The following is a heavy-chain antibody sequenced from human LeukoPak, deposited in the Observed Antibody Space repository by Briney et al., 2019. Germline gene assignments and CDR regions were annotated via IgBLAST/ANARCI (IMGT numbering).Heavy chain of an antibody. J-gene: IGHJ4*02. D-gene: IGHD5-18*01. CDR1: GYTFTSYY. V-gene: IGHV1-2*04. Sequence: ASVKVSCKASGYTFTSYYMHWVRQAPGQGLEWMGWINPNSGGTNYAQKFQGWVTMTRDTSISTAYMELSRLRSDDTAVYYCARVDTAMAIDYWGQGTLVTVSS. CDR3: ARVDTAMAIDY. CDR2: INPNSGGT.